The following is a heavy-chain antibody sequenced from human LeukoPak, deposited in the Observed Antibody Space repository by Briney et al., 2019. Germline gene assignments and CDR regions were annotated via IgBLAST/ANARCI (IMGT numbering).Heavy chain of an antibody. CDR2: IGGRGGST. D-gene: IGHD3-16*01. Sequence: GSLRLSCAASGFTFSSYGMHWVRQAPGKGPEWVSAIGGRGGSTYYADSLGGRFTISRDNSKDMVYLQMNSLKVEDTATYYCGKEGGAWGQGTKVTVSS. J-gene: IGHJ5*02. CDR1: GFTFSSYG. V-gene: IGHV3-23*01. CDR3: GKEGGA.